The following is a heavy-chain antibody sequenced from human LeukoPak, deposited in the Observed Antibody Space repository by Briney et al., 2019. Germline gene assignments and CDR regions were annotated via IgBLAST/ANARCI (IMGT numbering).Heavy chain of an antibody. V-gene: IGHV4-30-2*01. CDR3: AREGGSYPDGLGYFDL. Sequence: PSQTLSRTCAGSGGSISSGGYAWSWIRQPPGKGLEWIGYIYHSGSTYYNPSLKSRVTISADRSKNQFSLKLSSVTAADTAVYYCAREGGSYPDGLGYFDLWGRGTLVTVSS. J-gene: IGHJ2*01. CDR1: GGSISSGGYA. D-gene: IGHD2-15*01. CDR2: IYHSGST.